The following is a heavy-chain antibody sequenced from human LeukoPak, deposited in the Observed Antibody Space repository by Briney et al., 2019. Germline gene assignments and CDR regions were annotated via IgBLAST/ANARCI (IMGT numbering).Heavy chain of an antibody. CDR3: AKNGGPHGMDV. CDR2: IKHDGSET. CDR1: GFTFSSIW. Sequence: GGSLRLSCATSGFTFSSIWMSWVRQAPGKGLEWVANIKHDGSETNYVDSVKGRFAISRDNAKNSLHLQMNSLRVEDTAVYYCAKNGGPHGMDVWGQGTTVTVSS. V-gene: IGHV3-7*02. D-gene: IGHD3-16*01. J-gene: IGHJ6*02.